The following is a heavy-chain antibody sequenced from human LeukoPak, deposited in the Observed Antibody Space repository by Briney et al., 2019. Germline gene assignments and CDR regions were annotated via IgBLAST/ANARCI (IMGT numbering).Heavy chain of an antibody. Sequence: RASVKVSCKASGYTFTDYYIHWVRQAPGHGLEWLGWMNVKIGATSSAQKFPGRFTMTRDTSIGTASMEFSSLTSDDTAVYYCARQSGTYWGLDYWGQGTLVTVSS. J-gene: IGHJ4*02. D-gene: IGHD1-26*01. CDR2: MNVKIGAT. V-gene: IGHV1-2*02. CDR1: GYTFTDYY. CDR3: ARQSGTYWGLDY.